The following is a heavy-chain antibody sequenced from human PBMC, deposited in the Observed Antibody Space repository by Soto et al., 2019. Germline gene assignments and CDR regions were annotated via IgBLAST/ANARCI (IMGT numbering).Heavy chain of an antibody. CDR2: IKQDGSEK. V-gene: IGHV3-7*01. CDR1: GFTFSSYW. D-gene: IGHD3-3*01. CDR3: ARVGRVTIFGVSAKGVDY. Sequence: PGGSLRLSCAASGFTFSSYWMSWVRQAPGKGLEWVANIKQDGSEKYYVDSVKGRFTISRDNAKNSLYLQMNSLRAEDTAVYYCARVGRVTIFGVSAKGVDYWGQGTLVTVSS. J-gene: IGHJ4*02.